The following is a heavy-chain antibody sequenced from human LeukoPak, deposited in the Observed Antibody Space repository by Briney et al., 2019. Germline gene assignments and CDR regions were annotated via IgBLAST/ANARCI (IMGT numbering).Heavy chain of an antibody. CDR2: INTNTGNP. V-gene: IGHV7-4-1*02. Sequence: GASVKVSCKAAGGTFSSYAISWVRQAPGQGLEWMGWINTNTGNPTYAQGFTGRFVFSLDTSVSTAYLQISSLKAEDTAVYYCARDFSKWRPDGYDSSTELDYWGQGTLVTVSS. CDR3: ARDFSKWRPDGYDSSTELDY. J-gene: IGHJ4*02. D-gene: IGHD2-2*03. CDR1: GGTFSSYA.